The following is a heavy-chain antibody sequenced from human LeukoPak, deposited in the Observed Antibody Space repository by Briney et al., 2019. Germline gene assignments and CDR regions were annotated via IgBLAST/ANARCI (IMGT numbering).Heavy chain of an antibody. CDR1: GFTFSSYG. V-gene: IGHV3-23*01. Sequence: GGSLRLSCAASGFTFSSYGMSWVRQAPGMGLEWVSAISGSGGSTYYADSVKGRFTISRDISKNTLYLQMNSLRPEDTAVYYCARDWCSTTVCFVVSAYMDVWGKGTTVTVSS. CDR2: ISGSGGST. J-gene: IGHJ6*03. CDR3: ARDWCSTTVCFVVSAYMDV. D-gene: IGHD2-8*01.